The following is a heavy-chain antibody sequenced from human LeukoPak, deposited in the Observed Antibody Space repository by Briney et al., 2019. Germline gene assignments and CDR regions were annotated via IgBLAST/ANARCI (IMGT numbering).Heavy chain of an antibody. Sequence: GGSLRLSCAASGFTFDDYAMHWVRQAPGKGLEWVSGISWNSGSIGYADSVKGRFTISRDNAKNSLYLQMNSLRAEDTALYYCARQWELRVRAFDIWGQGTMVTVSS. CDR1: GFTFDDYA. CDR3: ARQWELRVRAFDI. V-gene: IGHV3-9*01. J-gene: IGHJ3*02. D-gene: IGHD1-26*01. CDR2: ISWNSGSI.